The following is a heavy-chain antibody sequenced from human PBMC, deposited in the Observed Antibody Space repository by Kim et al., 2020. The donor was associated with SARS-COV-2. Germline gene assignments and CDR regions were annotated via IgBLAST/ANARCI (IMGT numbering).Heavy chain of an antibody. CDR2: IGTAGDT. V-gene: IGHV3-13*01. J-gene: IGHJ6*02. Sequence: GGSLRLSCAASGFTFSSYDMHWVRQATGKGLEWVSAIGTAGDTYYPGSVKGRFTISRENAKNSLYLQMNSLRAGDTAVYYCARAKHDPYGMDVWGQGTTVPVSS. D-gene: IGHD3-16*01. CDR3: ARAKHDPYGMDV. CDR1: GFTFSSYD.